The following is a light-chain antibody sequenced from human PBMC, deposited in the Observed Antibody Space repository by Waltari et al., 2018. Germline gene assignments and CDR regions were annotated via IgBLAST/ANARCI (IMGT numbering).Light chain of an antibody. Sequence: EIVLTQSPATLSLSPGERATLSCRASQSVSSYLAGYQQNPGQAPRLLIYDASNRATGIPARFSGSGSGTDFTLTISSLEPEDFAVYYCQQRSNWRITFGQGTRLEIK. CDR2: DAS. CDR3: QQRSNWRIT. CDR1: QSVSSY. V-gene: IGKV3-11*01. J-gene: IGKJ5*01.